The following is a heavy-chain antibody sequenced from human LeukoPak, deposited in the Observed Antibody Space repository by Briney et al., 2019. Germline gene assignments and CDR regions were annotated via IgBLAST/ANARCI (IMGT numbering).Heavy chain of an antibody. Sequence: ASVKVSCKASGYTFTSYGISWVRQAPGQGLEWMGWINPNSGGTNYAQKFQGRVTMTRDTSISTAYMELSRLRSDDTAVYYCARDYGDYVYCLWDWGQGTLVTVSS. J-gene: IGHJ4*02. CDR2: INPNSGGT. CDR1: GYTFTSYG. D-gene: IGHD4-17*01. V-gene: IGHV1-2*02. CDR3: ARDYGDYVYCLWD.